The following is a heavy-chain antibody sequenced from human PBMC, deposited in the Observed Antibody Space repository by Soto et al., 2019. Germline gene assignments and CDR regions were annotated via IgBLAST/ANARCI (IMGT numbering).Heavy chain of an antibody. CDR2: ISYDGSNK. Sequence: LRLSCAASGFTFSSYGMHWVRQAPGKGLEWVAVISYDGSNKYYADSVKGRFTISRDNSKNTLYLQMNSLRAEDTAVYYCAKDPAIFGVVIGYFQHWGQGTLVTVSS. J-gene: IGHJ1*01. V-gene: IGHV3-30*18. CDR1: GFTFSSYG. D-gene: IGHD3-3*01. CDR3: AKDPAIFGVVIGYFQH.